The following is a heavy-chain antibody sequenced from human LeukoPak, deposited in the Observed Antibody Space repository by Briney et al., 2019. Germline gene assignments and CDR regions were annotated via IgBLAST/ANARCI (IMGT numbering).Heavy chain of an antibody. CDR1: GFTFSSYA. Sequence: GGSLRLSCAASGFTFSSYAMHWVRQAPGKGLEWVAVISYDGSNKYYADSVKGRFTISRDNSKNTLYLQMNSLRAEDTAVYYCASEGGLRYFDWLLYKYTAYYYYMDVWGKGTTVTVSS. CDR2: ISYDGSNK. J-gene: IGHJ6*03. CDR3: ASEGGLRYFDWLLYKYTAYYYYMDV. V-gene: IGHV3-30*04. D-gene: IGHD3-9*01.